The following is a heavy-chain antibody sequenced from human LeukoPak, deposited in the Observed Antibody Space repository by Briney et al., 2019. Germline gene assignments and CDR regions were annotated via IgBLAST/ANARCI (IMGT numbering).Heavy chain of an antibody. Sequence: PGGSLRLSCAASGFTFNRYDINWARQAPGKGLEWVSAVSSNGGSTYHADSVKGRFSVSRDNSKNTVFLQTNSLRVGDTGVYYCVKGGDQDYWGQGTLVTVSS. J-gene: IGHJ4*02. CDR1: GFTFNRYD. CDR3: VKGGDQDY. V-gene: IGHV3-23*01. D-gene: IGHD4-17*01. CDR2: VSSNGGST.